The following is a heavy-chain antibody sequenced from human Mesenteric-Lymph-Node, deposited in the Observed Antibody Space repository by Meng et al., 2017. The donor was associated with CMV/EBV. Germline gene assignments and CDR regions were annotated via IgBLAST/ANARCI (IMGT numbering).Heavy chain of an antibody. CDR2: IDWSGGST. V-gene: IGHV3-20*04. CDR3: ARVGLGPFDY. D-gene: IGHD7-27*01. CDR1: GFSFDDYG. Sequence: GGSLRLSCAASGFSFDDYGMSWVRQAPGKGLEWVSGIDWSGGSTHYGDSVKGRFTISRDNAKNSLYLKMNNLRVDDTAVYYCARVGLGPFDYWGQGTPVTVSS. J-gene: IGHJ4*02.